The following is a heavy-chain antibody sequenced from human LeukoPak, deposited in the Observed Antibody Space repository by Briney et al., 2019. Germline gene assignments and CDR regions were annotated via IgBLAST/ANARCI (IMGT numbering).Heavy chain of an antibody. CDR3: TKRVKYGGTWDHFAD. D-gene: IGHD1-26*01. Sequence: GGSLRLSCAASGFTFDNYRMSWVRQAPGKGLEWVSTVNADGGNTYYADSVKGRFTIPRDNSKSTLILQMNSLRVEDTALYYCTKRVKYGGTWDHFADWGQGTLATVSS. CDR1: GFTFDNYR. CDR2: VNADGGNT. V-gene: IGHV3-23*01. J-gene: IGHJ4*02.